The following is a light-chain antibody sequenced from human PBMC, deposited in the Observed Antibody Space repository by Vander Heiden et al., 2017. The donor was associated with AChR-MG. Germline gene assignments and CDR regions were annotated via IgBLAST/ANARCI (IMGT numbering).Light chain of an antibody. CDR1: QGISNF. CDR3: IQHKSYPLT. Sequence: DIHMTQSPSAMSASVGDRATITCRASQGISNFLAWFQQKPGIAPKPLIFAASSLQSGVPSRFSGSGSGTEFSLTISSLQPEDFATYYCIQHKSYPLTFGQGNKVEIK. J-gene: IGKJ1*01. CDR2: AAS. V-gene: IGKV1-17*03.